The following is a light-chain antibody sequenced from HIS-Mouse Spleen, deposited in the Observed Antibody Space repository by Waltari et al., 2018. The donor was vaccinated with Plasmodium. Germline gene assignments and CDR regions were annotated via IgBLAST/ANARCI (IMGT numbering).Light chain of an antibody. Sequence: QSALTQPPSASGSPGQSVTISCTGTSSAVGGYNSVSWSQQHPGKAPKLMIYEVSKRPSGVPDRFSGSKSGNTASLTVSGLQAEDEADYYCSSYAGSNNLVFGGGTKLTVL. J-gene: IGLJ2*01. V-gene: IGLV2-8*01. CDR2: EVS. CDR1: SSAVGGYNS. CDR3: SSYAGSNNLV.